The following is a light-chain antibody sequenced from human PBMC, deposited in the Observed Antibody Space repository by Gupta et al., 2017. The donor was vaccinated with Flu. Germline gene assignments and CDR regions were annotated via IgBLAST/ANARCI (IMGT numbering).Light chain of an antibody. Sequence: ELVLTQSPATLSLFPGERATLSCRASQSVSNYLVWYQHKPGQAPRLLIYDASNRATGVPARFSGSGSGTDFTLTISRLEPEDFAVYYCQQRSDGPRTFGQGTKLEIK. CDR1: QSVSNY. CDR3: QQRSDGPRT. J-gene: IGKJ2*01. V-gene: IGKV3-11*01. CDR2: DAS.